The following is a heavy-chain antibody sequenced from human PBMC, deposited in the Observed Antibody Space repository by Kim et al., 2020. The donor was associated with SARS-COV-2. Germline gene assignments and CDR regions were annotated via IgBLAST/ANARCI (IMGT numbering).Heavy chain of an antibody. V-gene: IGHV3-33*01. CDR2: IWYDGSNK. CDR1: GFTFSSYG. CDR3: ARDWEQPDAVAFDI. Sequence: GGSLRLSCAASGFTFSSYGMHWVRQAPGKGLEWVAVIWYDGSNKYYADSVKGRFTISRDNSKNTLYLQMNSLRAEDTAVYYCARDWEQPDAVAFDIWGQGTMVTVSS. J-gene: IGHJ3*02. D-gene: IGHD1-26*01.